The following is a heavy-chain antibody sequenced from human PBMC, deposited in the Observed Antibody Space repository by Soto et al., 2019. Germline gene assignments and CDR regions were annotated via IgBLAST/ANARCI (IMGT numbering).Heavy chain of an antibody. J-gene: IGHJ4*02. Sequence: QVQLVESGGGVVQPGTSLRLSCAASGFLFSRFGMHWVRQAPGKGLAWVAVIVNHGETKAYADSVRGRFTISRDNSRNTLFLEMSSLRVEDTAIYYCARDDEYDDNGLDYWGQGTLVTVSS. CDR1: GFLFSRFG. V-gene: IGHV3-33*01. D-gene: IGHD1-1*01. CDR2: IVNHGETK. CDR3: ARDDEYDDNGLDY.